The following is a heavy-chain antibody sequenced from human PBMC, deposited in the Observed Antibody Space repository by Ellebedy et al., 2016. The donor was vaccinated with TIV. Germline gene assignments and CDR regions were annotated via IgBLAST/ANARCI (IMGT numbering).Heavy chain of an antibody. D-gene: IGHD2-15*01. CDR3: ARGQYCSRGHCTDGKDWLGP. Sequence: GGSLRLSCAASGFTFTNYWMHWVRQVPGKGLVWVARSDQEGSGTSYADSVKGRFTVSRDNAKNSLYLQMNSLRAEDTAVYYCARGQYCSRGHCTDGKDWLGPWGQGTLVTVSS. CDR1: GFTFTNYW. CDR2: SDQEGSGT. J-gene: IGHJ5*02. V-gene: IGHV3-74*01.